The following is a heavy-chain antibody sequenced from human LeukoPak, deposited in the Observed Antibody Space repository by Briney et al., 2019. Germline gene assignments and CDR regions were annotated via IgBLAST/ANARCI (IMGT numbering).Heavy chain of an antibody. CDR3: ARSGKLGYCSSTSCYTEDY. V-gene: IGHV1-69*01. CDR1: GGTFSSYA. D-gene: IGHD2-2*02. CDR2: IIPILGTA. Sequence: SVKVSCKASGGTFSSYAISWVRQAPGQGLEWMGGIIPILGTANYAQKFQGRVTITADESTSTAYMELSSLRSEDTAVYYCARSGKLGYCSSTSCYTEDYWGQGTLVTVSS. J-gene: IGHJ4*02.